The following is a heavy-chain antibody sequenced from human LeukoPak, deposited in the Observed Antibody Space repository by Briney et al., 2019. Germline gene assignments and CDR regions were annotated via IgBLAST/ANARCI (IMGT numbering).Heavy chain of an antibody. D-gene: IGHD2-2*02. CDR1: GGSISSYY. CDR2: VYTSGST. V-gene: IGHV4-4*07. J-gene: IGHJ3*02. Sequence: SETLSLTCTVSGGSISSYYWSWIRQPAGKGLEWIGRVYTSGSTNYNPSLKSRVTVSVDTSKNQFSLKLSSVTAADTAVYYCARRPGGPHLGYCSSTSCYKGVAREAFDIWGQGTMVTVSS. CDR3: ARRPGGPHLGYCSSTSCYKGVAREAFDI.